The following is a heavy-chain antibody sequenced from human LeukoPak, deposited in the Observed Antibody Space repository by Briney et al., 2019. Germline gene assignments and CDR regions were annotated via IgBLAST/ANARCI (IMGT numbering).Heavy chain of an antibody. CDR1: GFNFKFYW. J-gene: IGHJ4*02. Sequence: SLRLSCAASGFNFKFYWMHWVRQAPGKGLVWVSRISSDGSTTYYADSVEGRFTVPRDNAKNSLYLQMNSLRAEDTAVYHCVREGLGFAHGFDYWGQGALVIVSS. CDR3: VREGLGFAHGFDY. D-gene: IGHD2-8*01. V-gene: IGHV3-74*01. CDR2: ISSDGSTT.